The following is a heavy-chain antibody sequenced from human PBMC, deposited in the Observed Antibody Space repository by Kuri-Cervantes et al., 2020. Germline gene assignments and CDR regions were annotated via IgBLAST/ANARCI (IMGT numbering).Heavy chain of an antibody. CDR3: ARVGTGTSWSYFDY. D-gene: IGHD1-7*01. Sequence: GESLKISCAAPGFTFSSYGMHWVRQAPGKGLEWVAVIWYDGSNKYYADSVKGRFTISRDNSKNTLYLQMNSLRAEDTAVYYCARVGTGTSWSYFDYWGQGTLVTVSS. J-gene: IGHJ4*02. CDR1: GFTFSSYG. V-gene: IGHV3-33*01. CDR2: IWYDGSNK.